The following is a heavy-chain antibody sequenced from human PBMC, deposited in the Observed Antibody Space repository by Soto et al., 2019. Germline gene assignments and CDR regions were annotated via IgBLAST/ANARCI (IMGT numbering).Heavy chain of an antibody. CDR1: GGSVRSAPYS. J-gene: IGHJ4*02. V-gene: IGHV4-61*01. CDR3: ARRYGSAIDY. D-gene: IGHD1-26*01. CDR2: IYYSGST. Sequence: SETLSLTCSVSGGSVRSAPYSWGWIRQPPGEGLEWIGYIYYSGSTNYNPSLKSRVTISVDTSKNQFSLKLSSVTAADTAVYYCARRYGSAIDYWGQGTLVTVSS.